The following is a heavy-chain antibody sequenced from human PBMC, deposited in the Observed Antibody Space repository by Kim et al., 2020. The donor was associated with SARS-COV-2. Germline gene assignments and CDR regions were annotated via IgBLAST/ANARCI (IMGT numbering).Heavy chain of an antibody. J-gene: IGHJ6*02. CDR3: ARDSAQGDLGSYYYYGRDV. CDR1: GGSISSGGYY. CDR2: IYYSGST. Sequence: SETLSLTCTVSGGSISSGGYYWSWIRQHPGKGLEWIGYIYYSGSTYYNPSLKSRVIISVEMSKNQFSLKLSSVTAADTAVYYCARDSAQGDLGSYYYYGRDVWGQGTTVTVSS. V-gene: IGHV4-31*03. D-gene: IGHD2-21*02.